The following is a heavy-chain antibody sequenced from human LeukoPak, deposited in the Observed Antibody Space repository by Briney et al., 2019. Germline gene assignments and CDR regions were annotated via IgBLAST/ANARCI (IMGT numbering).Heavy chain of an antibody. CDR2: IKQDGSEK. J-gene: IGHJ3*02. D-gene: IGHD6-19*01. CDR3: ARDSQGGRAVAGRRLGWFDI. CDR1: GFTFSSYW. Sequence: GGSLRLSCAASGFTFSSYWMSWVRQAPGKGLEWVANIKQDGSEKYYVDSVKGRFTISRDNAKNSLYLQMNSLRAEDTAVYYCARDSQGGRAVAGRRLGWFDIWGQGTMVTVSS. V-gene: IGHV3-7*01.